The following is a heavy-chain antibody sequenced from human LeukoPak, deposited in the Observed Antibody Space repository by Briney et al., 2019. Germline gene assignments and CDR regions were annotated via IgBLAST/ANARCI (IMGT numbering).Heavy chain of an antibody. CDR2: IYYSGST. J-gene: IGHJ1*01. CDR1: GGSISSYY. V-gene: IGHV4-59*01. CDR3: ARDGGWTGAEYFQH. D-gene: IGHD6-19*01. Sequence: SETLSLTCTVSGGSISSYYWSWIRQPPGKGLEWIGYIYYSGSTNYNPSLKSRVTISVDTSKNQFSLKLSSVTAAATAVYYCARDGGWTGAEYFQHWGQGTLVTVSS.